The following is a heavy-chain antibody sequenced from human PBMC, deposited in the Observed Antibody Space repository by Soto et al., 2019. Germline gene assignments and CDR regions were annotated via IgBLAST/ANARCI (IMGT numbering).Heavy chain of an antibody. V-gene: IGHV3-23*01. Sequence: EVQVLGSGGGLVQPGGSLRLSCAASGFTFNSYAMSWVRQAPGMGLEWVSAINGRGDTTYYADSVKGRFTISRDNSKNTISLQMSSLRAEDTAVYYCAKESEYGGSQREYYFDYWGQGILVTVSS. D-gene: IGHD3-10*01. CDR1: GFTFNSYA. CDR2: INGRGDTT. J-gene: IGHJ4*02. CDR3: AKESEYGGSQREYYFDY.